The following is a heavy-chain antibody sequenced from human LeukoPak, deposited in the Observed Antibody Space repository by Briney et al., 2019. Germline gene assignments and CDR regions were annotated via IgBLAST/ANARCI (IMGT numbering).Heavy chain of an antibody. CDR2: IYYSGST. CDR1: GGSISSYY. D-gene: IGHD2-21*01. V-gene: IGHV4-59*01. J-gene: IGHJ4*02. Sequence: SETLSLTCTVSGGSISSYYWSWIRQPPGKGLEWIGYIYYSGSTNYNPSLKSRVTISVDTSKNQFPLKLSSVTAADTAVYYCAREYSASYFDYWGQGTLVTVSS. CDR3: AREYSASYFDY.